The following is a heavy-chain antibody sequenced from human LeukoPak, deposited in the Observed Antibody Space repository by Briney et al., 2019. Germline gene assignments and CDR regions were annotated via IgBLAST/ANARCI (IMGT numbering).Heavy chain of an antibody. CDR2: IYPGDSDT. J-gene: IGHJ4*02. CDR1: GYSFTSYW. Sequence: GESLKTSCKGSGYSFTSYWIGWVRQMPGKGLECMGIIYPGDSDTRYSPSFQGQVTISVDKSFNTADLQWSSLKASDTAMYYCARHTSGWYSGDYGGQGTLVTVSS. V-gene: IGHV5-51*01. CDR3: ARHTSGWYSGDY. D-gene: IGHD6-19*01.